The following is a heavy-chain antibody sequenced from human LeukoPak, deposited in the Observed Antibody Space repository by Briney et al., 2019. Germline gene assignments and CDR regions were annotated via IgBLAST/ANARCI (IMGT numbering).Heavy chain of an antibody. CDR2: ISSSGSTI. J-gene: IGHJ4*02. V-gene: IGHV3-48*03. D-gene: IGHD6-13*01. CDR1: GFTFSRYE. CDR3: ARDNPAAGTAIDY. Sequence: PGGSLRLSCAASGFTFSRYEMNWVRQAPGKGLEWVSYISSSGSTIYYADSVKGRFTISRDNAKNSLYLQMNSLRAEDTAVYYCARDNPAAGTAIDYWGQGTLVTVSS.